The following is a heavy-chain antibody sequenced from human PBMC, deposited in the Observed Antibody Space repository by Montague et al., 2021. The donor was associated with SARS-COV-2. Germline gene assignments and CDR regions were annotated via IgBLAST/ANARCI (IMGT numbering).Heavy chain of an antibody. CDR2: IYNSDST. CDR3: ARIWECSVGY. Sequence: TLSLTCTVSGGPISSGDYYWNWIRQPPGKGLEWIGYIYNSDSTNYNPSLKSRVSISVDTSKNQLSLRLSSVTAADTAVYYCARIWECSVGYWGQGTLVTVSS. CDR1: GGPISSGDYY. V-gene: IGHV4-30-4*08. J-gene: IGHJ4*02. D-gene: IGHD1-26*01.